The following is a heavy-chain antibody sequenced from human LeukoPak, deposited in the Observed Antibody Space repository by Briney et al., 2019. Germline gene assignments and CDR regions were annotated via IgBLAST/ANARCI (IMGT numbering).Heavy chain of an antibody. CDR3: AREVAGATTHAWFDP. J-gene: IGHJ5*02. V-gene: IGHV4-59*01. CDR2: IYYSGST. Sequence: SETLSLTCTVSGGSISSYYWSWIRQPPGKGLEWIGYIYYSGSTNYNPSLKSRVTISVGTSKNQFSLKLSSVTAADTAVYYCAREVAGATTHAWFDPWGQGTLVTVSS. D-gene: IGHD1-26*01. CDR1: GGSISSYY.